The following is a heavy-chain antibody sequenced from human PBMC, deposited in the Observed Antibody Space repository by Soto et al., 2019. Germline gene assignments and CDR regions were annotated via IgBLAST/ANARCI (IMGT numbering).Heavy chain of an antibody. D-gene: IGHD3-10*01. J-gene: IGHJ4*02. V-gene: IGHV3-7*01. CDR2: IKQDGSEK. CDR1: GFTFRSYW. CDR3: AREVGTMVRGAMGN. Sequence: EVQLVESGGGLVQPGGSLRLSCAASGFTFRSYWMSWVRQAPGKGLEWVANIKQDGSEKYYVDSVKGRFTISRDNAKNSLYLQMNSLRAEDTAVYYCAREVGTMVRGAMGNWGQGTLVTVSS.